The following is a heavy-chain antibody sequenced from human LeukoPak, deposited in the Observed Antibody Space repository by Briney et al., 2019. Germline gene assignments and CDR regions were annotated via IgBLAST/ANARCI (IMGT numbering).Heavy chain of an antibody. D-gene: IGHD5-18*01. Sequence: SGPTLVKPTQTLTLTCTFSGFSLSTSGVGVGWIRQPPGKALEWLALIYWNDDKRYSPSLKSRLTITKDTSKNQVVLTMTNMDPVDTATYYCARVREYEVDTAMPNWGQGTLVTVSS. J-gene: IGHJ4*02. CDR1: GFSLSTSGVG. CDR2: IYWNDDK. CDR3: ARVREYEVDTAMPN. V-gene: IGHV2-5*01.